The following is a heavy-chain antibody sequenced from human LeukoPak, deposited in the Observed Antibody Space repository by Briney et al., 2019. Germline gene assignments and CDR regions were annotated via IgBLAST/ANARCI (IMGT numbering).Heavy chain of an antibody. D-gene: IGHD3-3*01. J-gene: IGHJ1*01. V-gene: IGHV3-15*01. CDR1: GVTFRDAC. Sequence: GGSLRLSCAASGVTFRDACMTSVREAPGKGLEWVGRIRSKTDGGTTNYAVSVEGRFTISRDDSKNTLYLQMSSLKTEDTAVYYCAKHIYGVVSIQQWGQGTLVTVSS. CDR3: AKHIYGVVSIQQ. CDR2: IRSKTDGGTT.